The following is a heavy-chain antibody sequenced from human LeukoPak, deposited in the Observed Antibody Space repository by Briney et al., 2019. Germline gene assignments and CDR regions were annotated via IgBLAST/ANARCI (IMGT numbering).Heavy chain of an antibody. CDR1: GGTFSSYA. Sequence: ASVKVSCKASGGTFSSYAISWVRQATGQGLEWMGGIIPIFGTANYAQKFQGRVTITADESTSTAYMELSSLRSEDTAVYYCAREGYEGAFDIWGQGTMVTVSS. J-gene: IGHJ3*02. V-gene: IGHV1-69*13. D-gene: IGHD2-2*01. CDR2: IIPIFGTA. CDR3: AREGYEGAFDI.